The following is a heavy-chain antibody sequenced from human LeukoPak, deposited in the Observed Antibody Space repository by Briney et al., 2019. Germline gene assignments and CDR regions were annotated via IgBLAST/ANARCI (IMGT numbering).Heavy chain of an antibody. D-gene: IGHD3-22*01. CDR1: GGSISSDC. CDR3: AREHKDYDGDGYYYDN. CDR2: IYYSGST. V-gene: IGHV4-59*12. Sequence: SETLSLTCTVSGGSISSDCWSWIRQPPGKGLEWIGYIYYSGSTKYNPSLKSRVTISVDTSKNQFSLKLRSVTAADTAVYYCAREHKDYDGDGYYYDNWGQGTLVTVSS. J-gene: IGHJ4*02.